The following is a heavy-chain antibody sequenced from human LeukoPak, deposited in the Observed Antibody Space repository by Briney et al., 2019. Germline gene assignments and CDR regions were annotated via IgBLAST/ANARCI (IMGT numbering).Heavy chain of an antibody. CDR1: GGSISSYY. D-gene: IGHD4-17*01. CDR2: IYYSGST. CDR3: ARDRNGDYDYDYYYGMDV. V-gene: IGHV4-59*01. J-gene: IGHJ6*02. Sequence: SETLSLTCTVSGGSISSYYWSWIRQPPGKGLEWIGYIYYSGSTNYNPSLKSRVTISVDTSKNQFSLKLSSVTAADTAVYYCARDRNGDYDYDYYYGMDVWGQGTTVTVSS.